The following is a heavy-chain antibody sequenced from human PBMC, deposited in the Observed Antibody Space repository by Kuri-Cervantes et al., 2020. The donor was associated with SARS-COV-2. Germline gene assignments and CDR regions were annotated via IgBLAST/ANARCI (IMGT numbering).Heavy chain of an antibody. D-gene: IGHD3-3*01. Sequence: ASVKVSCKASGYTFSDYGITWVRQAPGKGLEWMGWISAYSGNAKYAQKLQGRVTLTTDTSTTTAYMELSSLRSEDTAVYYCARDVRRDPSITIIGVVINPSPMDVWGKGTTVTVSS. CDR2: ISAYSGNA. V-gene: IGHV1-18*01. CDR3: ARDVRRDPSITIIGVVINPSPMDV. CDR1: GYTFSDYG. J-gene: IGHJ6*03.